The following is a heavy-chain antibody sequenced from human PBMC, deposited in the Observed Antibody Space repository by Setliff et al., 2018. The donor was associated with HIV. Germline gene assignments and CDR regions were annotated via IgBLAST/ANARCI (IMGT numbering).Heavy chain of an antibody. D-gene: IGHD4-17*01. J-gene: IGHJ4*02. Sequence: ASVKVSCKASGYTFTSYAIHWVRQAPGQSLEWMGWINAGYGNTKYSQKYQGRVTITRDASASTAYMELSSLRSEDTAVYYCARSPGDYLFDYWGQGTLVTVSS. V-gene: IGHV1-3*01. CDR2: INAGYGNT. CDR3: ARSPGDYLFDY. CDR1: GYTFTSYA.